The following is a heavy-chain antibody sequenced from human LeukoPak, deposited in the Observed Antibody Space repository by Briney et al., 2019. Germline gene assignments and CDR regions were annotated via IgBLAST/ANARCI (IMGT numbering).Heavy chain of an antibody. CDR1: GFTFSDYC. CDR3: ARGLRGTLYFFDY. Sequence: GGSLRLSCAASGFTFSDYCMGWIRQAPGKGLEWVSFISSSGTTIYYADSVKGRFTMSRDNAKNSLYLQMNSLRAEDAAVYYCARGLRGTLYFFDYWGQETLVTVSS. V-gene: IGHV3-11*01. J-gene: IGHJ4*02. D-gene: IGHD1-14*01. CDR2: ISSSGTTI.